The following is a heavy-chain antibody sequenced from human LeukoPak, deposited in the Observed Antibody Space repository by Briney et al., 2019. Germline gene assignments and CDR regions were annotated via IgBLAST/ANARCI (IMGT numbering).Heavy chain of an antibody. D-gene: IGHD2/OR15-2a*01. V-gene: IGHV3-48*01. CDR3: ARDYVYAFDY. J-gene: IGHJ4*02. CDR1: GFSFSSYS. CDR2: ISGSGNAK. Sequence: GGSLRLSCAASGFSFSSYSMNWVRQAPGKGLEWVSYISGSGNAKHYTDSVKGRFTISRDNAKNALYLQMNSLRAEDTAVYFCARDYVYAFDYWGQVTLVTVSS.